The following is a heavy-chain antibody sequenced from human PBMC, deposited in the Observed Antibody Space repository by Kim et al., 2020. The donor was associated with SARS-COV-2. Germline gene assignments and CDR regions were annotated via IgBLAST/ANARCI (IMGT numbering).Heavy chain of an antibody. CDR3: AVLVASGPLYYYNAMDV. D-gene: IGHD6-13*01. V-gene: IGHV3-7*01. Sequence: GGSLRLSCAASGFTFSYFWMSWVRQAPGKGLEWMANINQDGSEKHYVDSVKGRFTISRDNAKKSLYLQLNSLRADDTAVYYCAVLVASGPLYYYNAMDVWGQGTTVTVSS. CDR1: GFTFSYFW. CDR2: INQDGSEK. J-gene: IGHJ6*02.